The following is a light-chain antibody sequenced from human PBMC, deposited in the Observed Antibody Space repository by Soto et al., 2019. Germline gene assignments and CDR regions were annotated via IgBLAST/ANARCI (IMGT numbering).Light chain of an antibody. CDR1: QSVSSDY. CDR2: GAS. Sequence: EIVLTQSPGTLSLSPGERATLSCRASQSVSSDYLAWYQQKPGQATRLLIYGASIRATGIPDRFSGSGSGRDFTLTISRLEPEDFAVYYCQQYGNSPRVTFGGGTKVEIK. CDR3: QQYGNSPRVT. V-gene: IGKV3-20*01. J-gene: IGKJ4*01.